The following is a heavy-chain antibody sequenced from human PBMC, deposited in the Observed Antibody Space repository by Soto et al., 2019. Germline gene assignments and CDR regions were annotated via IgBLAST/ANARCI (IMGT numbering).Heavy chain of an antibody. J-gene: IGHJ4*02. V-gene: IGHV1-2*04. CDR2: INTNSGGT. Sequence: QVQLVQSGAEVKKPGASVKVSCKASGSIFTGYYMHWVRQAPGQGLEWMGWINTNSGGTNYAQKLQGWVTMTRHTSISTAYMELSRLRSDDTAVYYCARGNTRPTTPVDYWGQGTLVTVSS. CDR1: GSIFTGYY. CDR3: ARGNTRPTTPVDY. D-gene: IGHD1-1*01.